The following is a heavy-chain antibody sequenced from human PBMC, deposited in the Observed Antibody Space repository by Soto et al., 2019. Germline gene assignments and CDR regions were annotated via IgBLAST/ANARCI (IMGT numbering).Heavy chain of an antibody. CDR1: GYSFTSYW. V-gene: IGHV5-51*01. Sequence: PGESLKISCKGSGYSFTSYWLGWVRQMPGKGLEWMGIIYPGDSETRYSPSFQGQVTIAADKSISTAYLQWSSLKASDTAMYYCARRSAADHYYGMDVWAQRTTVPVS. CDR3: ARRSAADHYYGMDV. J-gene: IGHJ6*02. CDR2: IYPGDSET. D-gene: IGHD6-13*01.